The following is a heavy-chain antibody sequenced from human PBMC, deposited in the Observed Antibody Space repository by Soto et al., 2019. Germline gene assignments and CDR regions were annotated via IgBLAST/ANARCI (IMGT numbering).Heavy chain of an antibody. Sequence: PSETLSLTCTVSGGSVSSGSYYWSWIRQPPGKGLEWIGYIYYSGSTNYNPSLKSRVTISVDTSKNQFSLKLSSVTAADTAVYYCARDFGQGFDPWGQGTLVTVSS. V-gene: IGHV4-61*01. J-gene: IGHJ5*02. CDR2: IYYSGST. D-gene: IGHD3-16*01. CDR3: ARDFGQGFDP. CDR1: GGSVSSGSYY.